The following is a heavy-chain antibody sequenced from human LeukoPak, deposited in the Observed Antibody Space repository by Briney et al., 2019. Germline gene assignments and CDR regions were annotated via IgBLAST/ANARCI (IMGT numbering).Heavy chain of an antibody. CDR2: INSDGSST. D-gene: IGHD3-22*01. CDR1: GFTFSSYW. Sequence: GGSLRLSCAASGFTFSSYWMHWVRQAPGKGLVWVSRINSDGSSTSYADSVKGRFTISRDNAKNTLYLQMNSLRAEDTAVYYCARGGPKRSGYYYSTFDYWGQGTLVTVSS. CDR3: ARGGPKRSGYYYSTFDY. J-gene: IGHJ4*02. V-gene: IGHV3-74*01.